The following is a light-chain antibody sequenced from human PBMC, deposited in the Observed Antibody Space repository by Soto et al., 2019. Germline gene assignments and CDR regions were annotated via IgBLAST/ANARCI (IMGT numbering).Light chain of an antibody. CDR1: SSDFGDYDY. CDR3: SSYTNGITV. Sequence: QSALTQPASVSGSPRQSITISCTGSSSDFGDYDYVSWYQHHPGKVPKLLIYEVKYRPSGVSDRFSGSKSGNTASLTISGLQPEDEADYYCSSYTNGITVFATGTKLTVL. CDR2: EVK. J-gene: IGLJ1*01. V-gene: IGLV2-14*01.